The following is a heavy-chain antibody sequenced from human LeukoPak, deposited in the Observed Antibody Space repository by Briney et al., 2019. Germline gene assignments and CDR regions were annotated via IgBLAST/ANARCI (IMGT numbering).Heavy chain of an antibody. CDR3: ARDPRPVTLWWYSDY. CDR1: GFTFDDYA. D-gene: IGHD2-21*01. J-gene: IGHJ4*02. CDR2: ISWNSGSI. Sequence: PGGSLRLSCAASGFTFDDYAMHWVRQAPGRGLEWVSSISWNSGSIGYADSVKGRFTISRDNAKNSLYLQMNSLRAEDTAVYYCARDPRPVTLWWYSDYWGQGTLVTVSS. V-gene: IGHV3-9*01.